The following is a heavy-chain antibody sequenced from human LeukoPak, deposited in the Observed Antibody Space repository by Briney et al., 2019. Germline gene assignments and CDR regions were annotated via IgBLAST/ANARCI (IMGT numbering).Heavy chain of an antibody. CDR2: ISTDGRDK. D-gene: IGHD6-13*01. J-gene: IGHJ4*02. Sequence: GGSLRLSCAVSGFIFSSNAMHWVRQAPGEGLEWVVVISTDGRDKHHADSVKGRFTISRDNSKNTLFLQMNSLRVEDTAIYYCARDLKAAADYYFDYWGQGTLVTVSS. CDR1: GFIFSSNA. CDR3: ARDLKAAADYYFDY. V-gene: IGHV3-30*01.